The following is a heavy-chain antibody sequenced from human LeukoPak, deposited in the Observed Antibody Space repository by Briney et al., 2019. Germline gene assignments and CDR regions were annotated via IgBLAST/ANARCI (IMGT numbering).Heavy chain of an antibody. V-gene: IGHV4-4*07. Sequence: SETLSLTCTVSGGSMNSYYWSWIRQPAGKGLEWIGRIYSSGSTNYNPSLKSRVTISVDTSKNQFSLKLSSVTAADTAVYYCARAVFTMRVPWFDPWGQGTLVTVSS. CDR2: IYSSGST. CDR1: GGSMNSYY. CDR3: ARAVFTMRVPWFDP. D-gene: IGHD3-22*01. J-gene: IGHJ5*02.